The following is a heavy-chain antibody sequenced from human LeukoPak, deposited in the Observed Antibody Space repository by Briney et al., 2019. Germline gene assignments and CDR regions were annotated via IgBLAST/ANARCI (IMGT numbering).Heavy chain of an antibody. V-gene: IGHV3-7*01. CDR2: IKQHGTEK. J-gene: IGHJ4*02. D-gene: IGHD3-3*01. CDR3: ARDFYDFWSGLLYYFDY. Sequence: GGSLRLSCTASGIMFSGYWMSWVRQAPGKRLEWVANIKQHGTEKYYVDSVKGRFSISRDDAKKSVYLQMNSLRAEDTAVYYCARDFYDFWSGLLYYFDYWGQGTLVTVSS. CDR1: GIMFSGYW.